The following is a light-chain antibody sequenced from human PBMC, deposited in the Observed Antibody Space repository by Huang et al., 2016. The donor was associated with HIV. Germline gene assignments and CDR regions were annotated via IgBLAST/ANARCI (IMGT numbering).Light chain of an antibody. Sequence: DIQMTQSPSSLSASVGDRVTITCRASQGISNHLAWFQQKPGKAPKSLIYGASSLQSGVPSKFSGSGSGTDFTLTINSLQPEDFATYYCQQYNSWPITFGQGTRLEI. J-gene: IGKJ5*01. CDR3: QQYNSWPIT. CDR1: QGISNH. V-gene: IGKV1-16*02. CDR2: GAS.